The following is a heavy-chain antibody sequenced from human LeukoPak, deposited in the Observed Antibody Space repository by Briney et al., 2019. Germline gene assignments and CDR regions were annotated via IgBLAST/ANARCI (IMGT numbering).Heavy chain of an antibody. Sequence: KPFETLSLTCAVYGGSFSGYYWSWIRQPPGKGLEWIGEINHSGSTNYNPSLKSRVTISVDTSKNQFSLKLSSVTAADTAVYYCARGLDAFDYWGQGTLVTVSS. J-gene: IGHJ4*02. V-gene: IGHV4-34*01. CDR3: ARGLDAFDY. CDR2: INHSGST. CDR1: GGSFSGYY.